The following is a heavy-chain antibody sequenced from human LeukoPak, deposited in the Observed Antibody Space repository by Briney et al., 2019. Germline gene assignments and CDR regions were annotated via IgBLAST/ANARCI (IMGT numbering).Heavy chain of an antibody. CDR1: GGSISSYY. V-gene: IGHV4-59*12. D-gene: IGHD3-10*01. J-gene: IGHJ4*02. Sequence: PSETLSLTCTVSGGSISSYYWSWIRQPPGKGLEWIGYIYYSGSTNYNPSLKSRVTISVDTSKNQFSLKLSSVTAADTAVYYCARSKTVPMVRGATLFDYWGQGTLVTVSS. CDR3: ARSKTVPMVRGATLFDY. CDR2: IYYSGST.